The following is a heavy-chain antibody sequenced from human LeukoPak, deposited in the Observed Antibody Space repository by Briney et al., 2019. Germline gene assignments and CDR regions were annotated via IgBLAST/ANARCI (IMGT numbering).Heavy chain of an antibody. CDR3: ARAKEDVVVTATNDY. D-gene: IGHD2-21*02. Sequence: PGGSLRLSCAASGFTFSSYSMNWVRQAPGKGLEWVSSISSSSSYIYYADSVKGRFTISRDNAKNSLYLQMNSLRAEDTAVYYCARAKEDVVVTATNDYWGQGTLVTVSS. J-gene: IGHJ4*02. CDR2: ISSSSSYI. V-gene: IGHV3-21*01. CDR1: GFTFSSYS.